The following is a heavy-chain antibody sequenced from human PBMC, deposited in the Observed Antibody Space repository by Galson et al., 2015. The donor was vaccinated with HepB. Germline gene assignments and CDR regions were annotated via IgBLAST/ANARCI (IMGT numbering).Heavy chain of an antibody. V-gene: IGHV1-8*01. Sequence: SVKVSCKASGYTFSNYDINWVRQATGQGLEWMGWMNPNSGNTGYAQKFQGRVTMTRDTSTATAYMELSSLTSDDTAVYYCARIHPGDYWGQGTLVTVSS. D-gene: IGHD1-1*01. CDR2: MNPNSGNT. CDR1: GYTFSNYD. J-gene: IGHJ4*02. CDR3: ARIHPGDY.